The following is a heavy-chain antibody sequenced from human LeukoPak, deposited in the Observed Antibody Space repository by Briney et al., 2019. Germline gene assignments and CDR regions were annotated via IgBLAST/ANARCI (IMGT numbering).Heavy chain of an antibody. D-gene: IGHD6-19*01. Sequence: GGSLRLSCAASGFTFSSYAMSWVRQAPGKGLEWVSIISGSGGNTYNADSVKGRFTISRDNSKNTLYLQMNSLRAEDTAVYHCARGGWLGKPQRVDYWGQGTLITVSS. CDR1: GFTFSSYA. CDR2: ISGSGGNT. J-gene: IGHJ4*02. CDR3: ARGGWLGKPQRVDY. V-gene: IGHV3-23*01.